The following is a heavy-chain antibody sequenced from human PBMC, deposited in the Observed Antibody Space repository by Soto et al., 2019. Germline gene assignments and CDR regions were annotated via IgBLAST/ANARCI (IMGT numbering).Heavy chain of an antibody. CDR1: GFTFSSYG. CDR2: IWYDGSNK. D-gene: IGHD4-17*01. Sequence: QVQLVESGGGVVQPGRSLRLSCAASGFTFSSYGMHWVRQAPGKGLEWVAGIWYDGSNKYYADSVKGRFTISRDNSKNTVYLQMNNPRAEDTAVYYCARDGEAADYGDYDGNYYYYAMDVWGQGTTVTVSS. CDR3: ARDGEAADYGDYDGNYYYYAMDV. V-gene: IGHV3-33*01. J-gene: IGHJ6*02.